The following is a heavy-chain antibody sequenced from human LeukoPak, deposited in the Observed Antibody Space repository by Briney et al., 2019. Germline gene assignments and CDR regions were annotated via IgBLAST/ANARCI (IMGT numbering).Heavy chain of an antibody. Sequence: GGSLRLSCAASGFTFSNAWMSWVRQAPGKGLEWAGRIKGKTDGGTTDYAAPVKGRFTISRDDSKNTLYLQMNSLKTEDTAVYYCTTVGGSGYCSSTSCPRYYFDYWGQGTLVTVSS. V-gene: IGHV3-15*01. CDR2: IKGKTDGGTT. CDR1: GFTFSNAW. D-gene: IGHD2-2*01. CDR3: TTVGGSGYCSSTSCPRYYFDY. J-gene: IGHJ4*02.